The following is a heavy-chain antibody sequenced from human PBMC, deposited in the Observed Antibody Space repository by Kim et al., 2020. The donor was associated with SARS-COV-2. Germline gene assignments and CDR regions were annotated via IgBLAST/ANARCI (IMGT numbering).Heavy chain of an antibody. J-gene: IGHJ5*02. Sequence: ASVKVSCKASGYSFTSYVMHWVRQAPGQRLEWMGWINAGNANTKYSQKFQGRVTITRDTSASTAYMELSSLRSEDTAVYYCAREKPAAISCWFDPWGQGTLVTVSS. D-gene: IGHD2-2*02. CDR1: GYSFTSYV. V-gene: IGHV1-3*01. CDR3: AREKPAAISCWFDP. CDR2: INAGNANT.